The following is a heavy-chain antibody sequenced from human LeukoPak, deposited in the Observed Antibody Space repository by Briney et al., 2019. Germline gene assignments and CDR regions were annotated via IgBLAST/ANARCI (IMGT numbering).Heavy chain of an antibody. J-gene: IGHJ6*02. D-gene: IGHD7-27*01. CDR2: FDPGDGET. Sequence: ASVKVSCKVSGYTLTELSMHWVRQAPGKGLEWMGGFDPGDGETIYAQKFQGRVTMTEDASTDTAYMELSSLRSEDTAVYYCATVLGTHFDGYYYYYGMDVWGQGTTVTVYS. V-gene: IGHV1-24*01. CDR3: ATVLGTHFDGYYYYYGMDV. CDR1: GYTLTELS.